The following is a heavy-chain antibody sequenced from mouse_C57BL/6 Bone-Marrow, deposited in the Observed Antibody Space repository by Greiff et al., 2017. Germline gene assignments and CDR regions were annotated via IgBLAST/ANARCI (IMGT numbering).Heavy chain of an antibody. CDR2: ISDGGSYT. D-gene: IGHD2-1*01. J-gene: IGHJ2*01. CDR3: ARDEIYYGNYGFDY. V-gene: IGHV5-4*01. Sequence: EVQRVESGGGLVKPGGSLKLSCAASGFTFSSYAMSWVRQTPEKRLEWVATISDGGSYTYYPDNVKGRSTISRDNAKNNLYLQMSHLKSENTAMYYCARDEIYYGNYGFDYWGQGTTVTVSS. CDR1: GFTFSSYA.